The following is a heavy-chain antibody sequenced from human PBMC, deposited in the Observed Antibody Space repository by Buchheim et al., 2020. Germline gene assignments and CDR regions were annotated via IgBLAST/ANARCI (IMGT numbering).Heavy chain of an antibody. V-gene: IGHV1-46*01. CDR2: INPSGCST. J-gene: IGHJ6*02. D-gene: IGHD3-3*01. CDR3: ARDRLIRFLEWSTPDPYGMDV. Sequence: QVQLVQSGAEVKKPGASVKVSCKASGYTFTSYYMHWVRQAPGQGLEWMGIINPSGCSTSYAQKFQGRVTMTRDTSTSTVYMELSSLRSEDTAVYYCARDRLIRFLEWSTPDPYGMDVWGQGTT. CDR1: GYTFTSYY.